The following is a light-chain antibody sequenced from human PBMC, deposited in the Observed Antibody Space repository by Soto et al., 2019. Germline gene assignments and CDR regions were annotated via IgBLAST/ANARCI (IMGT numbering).Light chain of an antibody. CDR2: DAS. J-gene: IGKJ5*01. CDR1: QNINNY. Sequence: DMQLTQSPSSVSASVGDRVTISCQASQNINNYLNWYQQKPGRAPKLLIYDASNLEAGVPSRFRGSGSGKDFTFTISRLQPEDIATYYCQQYENLPTFGQGTRLEIK. CDR3: QQYENLPT. V-gene: IGKV1-33*01.